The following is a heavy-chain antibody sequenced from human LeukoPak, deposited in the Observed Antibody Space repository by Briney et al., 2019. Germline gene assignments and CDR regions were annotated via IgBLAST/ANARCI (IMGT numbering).Heavy chain of an antibody. CDR2: IIPIFGTA. CDR3: ASVRKPVTIFGVVDNQDAFDI. J-gene: IGHJ3*02. CDR1: GGTFSSYA. V-gene: IGHV1-69*13. Sequence: SVKVSCKASGGTFSSYAISWVRQAPGQGLEWMGGIIPIFGTANYAQKFQGRVTITADESTSTAYMELSSLRSEDTAVYYCASVRKPVTIFGVVDNQDAFDIWGQGTMVTVSS. D-gene: IGHD3-3*01.